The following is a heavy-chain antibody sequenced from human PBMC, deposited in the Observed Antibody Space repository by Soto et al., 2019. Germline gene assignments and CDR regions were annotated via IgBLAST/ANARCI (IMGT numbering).Heavy chain of an antibody. CDR1: GLTFSSIE. CDR2: ISRGATTT. Sequence: GGSLRLCVAVSGLTFSSIEMDWVRQAAGKGPEWISYISRGATTTYYADSVRGRFTISRDDAENSVFLQMDSLRVEDTAIYFCATRSTDYYFYWGQGTLVTVSS. CDR3: ATRSTDYYFY. J-gene: IGHJ4*02. V-gene: IGHV3-48*03. D-gene: IGHD3-9*01.